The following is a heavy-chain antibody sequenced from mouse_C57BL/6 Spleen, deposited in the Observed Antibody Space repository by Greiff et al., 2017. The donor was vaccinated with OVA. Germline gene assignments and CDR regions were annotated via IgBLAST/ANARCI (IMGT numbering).Heavy chain of an antibody. CDR2: IYPGDGDT. D-gene: IGHD2-5*01. J-gene: IGHJ4*01. V-gene: IGHV1-82*01. CDR1: GYAFSSSW. CDR3: ARHSNYVAMDY. Sequence: QVQLQQSGPELVKPGASVKISCKASGYAFSSSWMNWVKQRPGKGLEWIGRIYPGDGDTNYNGKFKGKATLTADKSSSTTSMQLSSLTSKDSAVYFCARHSNYVAMDYWGQGTSVTVSS.